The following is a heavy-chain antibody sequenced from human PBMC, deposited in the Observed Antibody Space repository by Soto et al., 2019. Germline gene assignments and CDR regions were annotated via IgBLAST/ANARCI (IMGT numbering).Heavy chain of an antibody. J-gene: IGHJ6*02. Sequence: NPXATLSLTFTVSGGSINSGDYYWTWIRQPPGKGLEWIGYIYYSGGTYSSPSLKSRVTMSDDASKNQFFLKLTSVTAADTAVYFCARGVGSYYYYGMDVWGQGTSVTVSS. CDR1: GGSINSGDYY. CDR3: ARGVGSYYYYGMDV. D-gene: IGHD1-26*01. V-gene: IGHV4-30-4*01. CDR2: IYYSGGT.